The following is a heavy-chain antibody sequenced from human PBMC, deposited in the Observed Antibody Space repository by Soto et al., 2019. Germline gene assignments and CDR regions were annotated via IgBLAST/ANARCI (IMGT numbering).Heavy chain of an antibody. Sequence: SETLSLTCAVYGGSFSGYYWSWIRQPPGKGLEWIGFIHYSGSTNYNPSLKSRVTISVDTSNNQFSLKLSSVTAADTAVYYCARGPSGDKVDYWGQGTLVTVSS. CDR2: IHYSGST. CDR3: ARGPSGDKVDY. V-gene: IGHV4-59*08. CDR1: GGSFSGYY. D-gene: IGHD7-27*01. J-gene: IGHJ4*02.